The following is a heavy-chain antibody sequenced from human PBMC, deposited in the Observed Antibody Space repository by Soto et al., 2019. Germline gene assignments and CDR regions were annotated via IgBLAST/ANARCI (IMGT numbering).Heavy chain of an antibody. CDR3: ARDQFDSYGPKRGLDY. D-gene: IGHD5-18*01. Sequence: QVQLVQSGAEVKKPGASVKVSCKASGYTFTSYGISWVRQAPGQGLEWMGWISAYNGNTNYAQKLQGRVTMNTDTPTSTASMELRSLRSEETAVYYCARDQFDSYGPKRGLDYLGQGTLVTVSS. V-gene: IGHV1-18*01. CDR1: GYTFTSYG. J-gene: IGHJ4*02. CDR2: ISAYNGNT.